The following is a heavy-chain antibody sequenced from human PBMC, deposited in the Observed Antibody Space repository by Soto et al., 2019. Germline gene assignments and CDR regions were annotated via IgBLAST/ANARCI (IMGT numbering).Heavy chain of an antibody. J-gene: IGHJ4*02. CDR3: ARRYGDWDFDN. CDR2: IYPEDSDA. Sequence: EVQLEQSGAEVKKPGASLQISCKGSGYSFTSYWIGWVRQMAGKGLEWMGIIYPEDSDARYSPSFQGQVTISADMSINTAYLQWSSLKASDTAMYYCARRYGDWDFDNWGQGTLVTVSS. CDR1: GYSFTSYW. V-gene: IGHV5-51*01. D-gene: IGHD4-17*01.